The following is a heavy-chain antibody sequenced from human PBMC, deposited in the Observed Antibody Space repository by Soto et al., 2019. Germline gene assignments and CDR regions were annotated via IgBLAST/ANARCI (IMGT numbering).Heavy chain of an antibody. J-gene: IGHJ6*02. Sequence: EVQLLESGGGLVQPGGSLRLSCAASGFTFSSYAMSWVRQAPGKGLEWVSAISGSGGSTYYADSVKGRFTISRDNSKNXLYXQXISLRAEDTAVYYCARGGNVLLWFGELRGCDYGMDVWGQGTTVTVSS. CDR3: ARGGNVLLWFGELRGCDYGMDV. D-gene: IGHD3-10*01. CDR1: GFTFSSYA. CDR2: ISGSGGST. V-gene: IGHV3-23*01.